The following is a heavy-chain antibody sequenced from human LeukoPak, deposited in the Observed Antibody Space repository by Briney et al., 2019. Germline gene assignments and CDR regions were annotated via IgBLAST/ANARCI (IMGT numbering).Heavy chain of an antibody. CDR2: IKQDGSEK. J-gene: IGHJ6*03. CDR3: ARVAAAGTGIFVNFGYSMDI. Sequence: GGSLTLTCAASGFTITNHRMSWVRQTPGQGLEGVANIKQDGSEKNYVDSAKGRFTISRDNAKNSVDLQMNSLRVEDTAVYYCARVAAAGTGIFVNFGYSMDIWGKGTTVTISS. CDR1: GFTITNHR. D-gene: IGHD6-13*01. V-gene: IGHV3-7*01.